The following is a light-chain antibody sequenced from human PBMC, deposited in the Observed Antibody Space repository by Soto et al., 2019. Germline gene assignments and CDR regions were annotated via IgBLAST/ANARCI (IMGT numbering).Light chain of an antibody. CDR3: QQRLNWPPG. CDR1: QSVTNY. Sequence: TQSPSSLSASVGDKVTLTCRASQSVTNYIAWYQQRPGQAPRLLIYDASNRATGVPARFSGSRSGTDFTLTISDLEPADFGLYYCQQRLNWPPGFGQGTKVDIK. CDR2: DAS. J-gene: IGKJ1*01. V-gene: IGKV3-11*01.